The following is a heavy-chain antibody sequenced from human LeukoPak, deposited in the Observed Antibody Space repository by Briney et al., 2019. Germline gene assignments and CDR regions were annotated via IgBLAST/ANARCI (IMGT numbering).Heavy chain of an antibody. D-gene: IGHD2-2*01. Sequence: ASVKVSCKASGGTFSSYAISWVRQAPGQGLEWMGGIIPIFGTANYAQKFQGRVTITADESTSTAYVELSSLRSEDTAVYYCALSQSRSFDYWGQGTLVTVSS. CDR2: IIPIFGTA. CDR3: ALSQSRSFDY. CDR1: GGTFSSYA. V-gene: IGHV1-69*13. J-gene: IGHJ4*02.